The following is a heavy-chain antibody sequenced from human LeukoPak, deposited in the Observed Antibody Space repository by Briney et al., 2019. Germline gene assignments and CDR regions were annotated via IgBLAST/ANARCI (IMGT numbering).Heavy chain of an antibody. CDR3: ASYGSGSYYSIWFDP. V-gene: IGHV4-59*01. Sequence: SETLSLTCTVSGGSISSYYWSWIRQPPGRGLEWIGYIYYSGSTNYNPSLKSRVTISVDTSKNQFSLKLSSVTAADTAVYYCASYGSGSYYSIWFDPWGQGTLVTVSS. CDR2: IYYSGST. CDR1: GGSISSYY. J-gene: IGHJ5*02. D-gene: IGHD3-10*01.